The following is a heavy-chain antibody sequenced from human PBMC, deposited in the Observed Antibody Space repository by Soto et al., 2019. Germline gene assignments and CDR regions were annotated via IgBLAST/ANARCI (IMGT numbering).Heavy chain of an antibody. J-gene: IGHJ4*02. V-gene: IGHV2-5*02. Sequence: QITLKESGPTLVKPTQTLTLTCTFSGFSLSTSGVGVGWIRQPPGKAREWLALIYWDDDKRYSPSLKSRLTITKDTATNQLVRTMANMDPVDTATHYCAHTSGYYYSDYWGQGTLVTVSS. CDR3: AHTSGYYYSDY. CDR1: GFSLSTSGVG. D-gene: IGHD3-22*01. CDR2: IYWDDDK.